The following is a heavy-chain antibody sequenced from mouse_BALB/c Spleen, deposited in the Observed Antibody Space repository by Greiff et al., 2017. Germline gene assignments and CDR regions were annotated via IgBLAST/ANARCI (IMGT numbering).Heavy chain of an antibody. V-gene: IGHV1S137*01. J-gene: IGHJ4*01. CDR2: ISTYYGDA. CDR3: ARSSRCHYAMDY. CDR1: GYTFTDYD. Sequence: QVQLQQSGAELVRPGGSVKISCAGSGYTFTDYDMHWVKQSHAKSLEWMGVISTYYGDASYNQKFKGKATMTVDESSSTAYMELARLTSEDSAIYYCARSSRCHYAMDYWGQGTSVTVSS. D-gene: IGHD1-1*01.